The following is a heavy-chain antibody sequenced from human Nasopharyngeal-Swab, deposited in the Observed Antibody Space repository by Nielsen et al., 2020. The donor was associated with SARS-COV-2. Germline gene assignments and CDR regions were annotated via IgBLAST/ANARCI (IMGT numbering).Heavy chain of an antibody. CDR1: GFTVSSNY. V-gene: IGHV3-53*01. D-gene: IGHD3-3*01. CDR2: IYSGGTT. J-gene: IGHJ3*02. Sequence: EGSLRLSCAASGFTVSSNYMSWVRQAPGKGLEWVSVIYSGGTTYYADSVKGRFTISRDNSKNTLYLQMNSLRAEDTAVYYCARGGVTIFGVVILDGFDIWGQGTMVTVSS. CDR3: ARGGVTIFGVVILDGFDI.